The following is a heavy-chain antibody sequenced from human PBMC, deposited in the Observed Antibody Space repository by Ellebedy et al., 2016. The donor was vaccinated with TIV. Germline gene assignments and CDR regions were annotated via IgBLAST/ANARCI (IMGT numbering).Heavy chain of an antibody. CDR1: GASISSYF. V-gene: IGHV4-59*01. D-gene: IGHD3-16*01. CDR3: ARDRSGSYDV. J-gene: IGHJ4*02. Sequence: MPSETLSLTCTVSGASISSYFWSRSRQPPGKGLEGIGYIFNTGNTNYNPSLKSRVSISLDTSRSQFSLSLTSVTAEDTAVYFCARDRSGSYDVWGQGTLIAVSS. CDR2: IFNTGNT.